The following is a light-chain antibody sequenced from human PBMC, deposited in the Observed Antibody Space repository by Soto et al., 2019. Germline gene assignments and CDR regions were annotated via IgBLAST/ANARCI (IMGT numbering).Light chain of an antibody. V-gene: IGLV2-14*01. CDR3: CSYTDIALDVV. CDR2: DVT. CDR1: SSDLGDYDY. J-gene: IGLJ2*01. Sequence: QSVLTQPASVSGSPGQSITISCTGTSSDLGDYDYVSWYQHLPGKAPKLLIFDVTHRPSGVSDRFSGSKSGNTASLTISGVRPEDDADYYCCSYTDIALDVVFGGGTKLTVL.